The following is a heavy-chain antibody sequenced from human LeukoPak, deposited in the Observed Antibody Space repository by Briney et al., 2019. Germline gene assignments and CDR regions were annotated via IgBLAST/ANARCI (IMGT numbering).Heavy chain of an antibody. V-gene: IGHV5-51*01. D-gene: IGHD3-22*01. J-gene: IGHJ4*02. CDR1: GYSFTSYW. CDR2: IYPGDSDT. Sequence: GEPLKISCKGSGYSFTSYWIGWVRQMPGKGLEWMGIIYPGDSDTRYSPSFQGQITISADKSISTAYLQWSSLKASDTAMYYCARLSKYYYDSSGYYPSYWGQGTLVTVSS. CDR3: ARLSKYYYDSSGYYPSY.